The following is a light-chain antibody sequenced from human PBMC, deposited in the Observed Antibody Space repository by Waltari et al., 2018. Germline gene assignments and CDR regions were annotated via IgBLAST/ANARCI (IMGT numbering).Light chain of an antibody. CDR3: CSYAGRGTYV. CDR2: EVF. J-gene: IGLJ1*01. Sequence: QSALTQPASVSGTPGQSITIPCSGTTSDVGSYYLSSWYQQHPGEPPKLLICEVFKRPPDTSSRFSGAKSGSTASLTISGLQPEDEADYYCCSYAGRGTYVFGSGTKVTVL. V-gene: IGLV2-23*02. CDR1: TSDVGSYYL.